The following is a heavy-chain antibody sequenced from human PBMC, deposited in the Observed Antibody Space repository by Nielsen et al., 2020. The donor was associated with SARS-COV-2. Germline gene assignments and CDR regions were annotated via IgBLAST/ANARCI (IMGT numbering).Heavy chain of an antibody. CDR3: ARGPITFGGVIVPFDY. D-gene: IGHD3-16*02. J-gene: IGHJ4*02. CDR2: IYSGGST. CDR1: GFTVSSNY. Sequence: GGSLRLSCAASGFTVSSNYMNWVRQAPGKGLEWVSVIYSGGSTFYADSVKGRFTISRDNSKNTLYLQMTSLRAEDTAVYYCARGPITFGGVIVPFDYWGQGTLVTVSS. V-gene: IGHV3-53*01.